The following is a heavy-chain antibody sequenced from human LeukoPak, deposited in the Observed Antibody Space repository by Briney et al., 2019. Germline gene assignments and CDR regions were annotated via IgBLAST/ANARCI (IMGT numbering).Heavy chain of an antibody. V-gene: IGHV3-23*01. CDR2: ISGSGGST. D-gene: IGHD3-10*01. J-gene: IGHJ4*02. Sequence: GGSLRLSCAASGFTFSSYAMSWVRQAPGKGLEWVSAISGSGGSTYYADSVKGRFTISRDNSKNTLYLQMNSLRAEDTAVYYCAKDPGGSGSHRVPSDYWGQGTLVTVSS. CDR3: AKDPGGSGSHRVPSDY. CDR1: GFTFSSYA.